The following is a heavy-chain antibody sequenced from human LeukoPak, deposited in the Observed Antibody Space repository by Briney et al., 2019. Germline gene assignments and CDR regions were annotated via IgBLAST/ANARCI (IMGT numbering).Heavy chain of an antibody. D-gene: IGHD3-3*01. CDR1: GGTFSSYA. V-gene: IGHV1-8*02. CDR3: ARGARGYDFWSGYYTSTDYMDV. Sequence: ASVKVSCKASGGTFSSYAISWVRQAPGQGLEWMGWMNPNSGNTGYAQKFQGRVTMTRNTSISTAYMELSSLRSEDTAVYYCARGARGYDFWSGYYTSTDYMDVWGKGTTVTVSS. J-gene: IGHJ6*03. CDR2: MNPNSGNT.